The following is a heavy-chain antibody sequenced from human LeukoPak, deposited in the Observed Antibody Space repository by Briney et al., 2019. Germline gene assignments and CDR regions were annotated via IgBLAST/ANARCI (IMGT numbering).Heavy chain of an antibody. CDR3: ARDAAYYDFWSGYLHYGMDV. D-gene: IGHD3-3*01. J-gene: IGHJ6*02. Sequence: ASVEVSCKASGYTFTSYGISWVRQAPGQGLEWMGWISAYNGNTNYAQKLQGRVTMTTDTSTSTAYMELRSLRSDDTAVYYCARDAAYYDFWSGYLHYGMDVWGQGTTVTVSS. V-gene: IGHV1-18*01. CDR1: GYTFTSYG. CDR2: ISAYNGNT.